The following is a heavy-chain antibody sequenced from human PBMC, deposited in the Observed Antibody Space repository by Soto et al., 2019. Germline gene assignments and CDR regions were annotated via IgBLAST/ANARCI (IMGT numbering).Heavy chain of an antibody. V-gene: IGHV3-74*03. D-gene: IGHD2-21*01. CDR3: VRDMLLWRPDL. J-gene: IGHJ5*02. Sequence: GGSLRLSCAASGLTFRSYWMHWVRQAPGKGLVWVSRINTDGSVAMYVDSVKGRFTISRDNAKNTLYLHMNSLRAEDTAVYYCVRDMLLWRPDLWGPGNLVTVCS. CDR2: INTDGSVA. CDR1: GLTFRSYW.